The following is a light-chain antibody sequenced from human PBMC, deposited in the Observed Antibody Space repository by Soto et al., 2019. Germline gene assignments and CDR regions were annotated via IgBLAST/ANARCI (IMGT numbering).Light chain of an antibody. V-gene: IGKV3-15*01. J-gene: IGKJ4*01. CDR3: QQYNDWPPLLA. CDR2: GTS. CDR1: QTMSTN. Sequence: ETVMTQSPATLSASPGETVTLSCRATQTMSTNLAWYKQKTGQAPRLLIYGTSTRATGIPARFSGSGSGTEFTLTISSLQSEDFAVYYCQQYNDWPPLLALGGGTKVDIK.